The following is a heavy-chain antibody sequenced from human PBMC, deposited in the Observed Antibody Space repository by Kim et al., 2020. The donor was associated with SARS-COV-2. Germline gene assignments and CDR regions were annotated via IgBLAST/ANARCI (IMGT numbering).Heavy chain of an antibody. V-gene: IGHV3-49*04. J-gene: IGHJ5*02. CDR3: TRSPPIVVVVAARSYWFDP. D-gene: IGHD2-15*01. Sequence: GGSLRLSCTASGFTFGDYAMSWVRQAPGKGLEWVGFIRSKAYGGTTEYAASVKGRFTISRDDSKSIAYLQMNSLKTEDTAVYYCTRSPPIVVVVAARSYWFDPWGQGTLVTVSS. CDR2: IRSKAYGGTT. CDR1: GFTFGDYA.